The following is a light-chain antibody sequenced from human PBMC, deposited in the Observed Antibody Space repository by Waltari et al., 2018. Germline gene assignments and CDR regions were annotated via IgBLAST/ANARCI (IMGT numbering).Light chain of an antibody. CDR3: AAWDKSLNGVV. CDR2: DVA. Sequence: QSALTQPASVSGSPGQSITISCTGTASDIGNYDPVSWYQQHPGKAPKLIIYDVANRPSGVSDRFSGSKSGNTASLTISGLQAEDEADYFCAAWDKSLNGVVFGGGTRLTVL. CDR1: ASDIGNYDP. V-gene: IGLV2-14*03. J-gene: IGLJ2*01.